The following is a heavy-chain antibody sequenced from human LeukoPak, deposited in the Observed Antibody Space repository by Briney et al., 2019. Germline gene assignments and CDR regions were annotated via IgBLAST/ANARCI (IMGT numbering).Heavy chain of an antibody. V-gene: IGHV3-23*01. CDR3: ARGRGSSRHYFDY. J-gene: IGHJ4*02. CDR1: GFTFGSYA. D-gene: IGHD1-26*01. Sequence: PGGSLRLSCAASGFTFGSYAMGWVRQAPGKGLEWVSAVSASGPNTYYADSVKGRFTVSRDNSKNTLYLQMSSLRADDTAVYYCARGRGSSRHYFDYWGRGTLVTVSS. CDR2: VSASGPNT.